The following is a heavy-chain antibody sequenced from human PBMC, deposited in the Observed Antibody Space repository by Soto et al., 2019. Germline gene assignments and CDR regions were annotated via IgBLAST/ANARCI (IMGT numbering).Heavy chain of an antibody. J-gene: IGHJ4*02. CDR2: IKSKTDGGTT. CDR3: TTRRWFGELDRGIRFAY. CDR1: GFTFSNAW. V-gene: IGHV3-15*01. Sequence: GGSLRLSCAASGFTFSNAWMSWVRQAPGKGLEWVGRIKSKTDGGTTDYAAPVKGRFTISRDDSKNTLYLQMNSLKTEDTAVYYCTTRRWFGELDRGIRFAYWGQGTLVTVSS. D-gene: IGHD3-10*01.